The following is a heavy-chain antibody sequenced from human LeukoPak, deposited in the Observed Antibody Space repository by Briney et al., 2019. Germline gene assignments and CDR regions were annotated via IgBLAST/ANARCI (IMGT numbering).Heavy chain of an antibody. CDR1: GGTFSSYA. Sequence: SVKLSCTASGGTFSSYAISWVRQAPGQALEWMGGIIPIFGTANYAQKFQGRVTITTDESTSTAYMELSSLRSEDTAVYYCARVGVLRYFELWGQGTLVTVSS. V-gene: IGHV1-69*05. D-gene: IGHD3-9*01. CDR3: ARVGVLRYFEL. CDR2: IIPIFGTA. J-gene: IGHJ4*02.